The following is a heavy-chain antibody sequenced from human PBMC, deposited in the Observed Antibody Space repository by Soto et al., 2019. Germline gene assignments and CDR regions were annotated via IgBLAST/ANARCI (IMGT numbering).Heavy chain of an antibody. J-gene: IGHJ6*02. CDR2: IWYDGSNK. D-gene: IGHD2-2*01. V-gene: IGHV3-33*01. Sequence: GGSLRLSCAASGFTFSSYGMHWVRQAPGKGLEWVAVIWYDGSNKYYADSVKGRFTISRDNSKNTLYLQMNSLRAEDTAVYYCAREWDIVVVPADLRLIFSKYYYYGMDVWGQGTTVTVSS. CDR3: AREWDIVVVPADLRLIFSKYYYYGMDV. CDR1: GFTFSSYG.